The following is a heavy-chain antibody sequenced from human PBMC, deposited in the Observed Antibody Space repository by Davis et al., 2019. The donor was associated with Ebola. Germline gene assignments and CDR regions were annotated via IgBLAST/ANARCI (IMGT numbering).Heavy chain of an antibody. J-gene: IGHJ6*02. D-gene: IGHD6-13*01. CDR3: ARRTRRAAAGTLMDV. Sequence: GGSLRLSCKGSGYSFTSYWISWVRQMPGKGLEWMGRIDPSDSYTNYSPSFQGHVTISADKSISTAYLQWSSLKASDTAMYYCARRTRRAAAGTLMDVWGQGTTVTVSS. V-gene: IGHV5-10-1*01. CDR1: GYSFTSYW. CDR2: IDPSDSYT.